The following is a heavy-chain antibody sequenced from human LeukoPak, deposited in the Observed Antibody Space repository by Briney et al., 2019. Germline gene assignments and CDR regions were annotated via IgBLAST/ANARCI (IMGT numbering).Heavy chain of an antibody. CDR2: ISGSSRHK. D-gene: IGHD3-22*01. Sequence: GGSLRLSCAASGFTFSSYTMNWVRQAPGKGLEWVSSISGSSRHKYYADSVKGRFTISRDNAKNSLYLQMNSLRAEDTAVYYCVKALPLFYFDSSGPINYWGQGTLVTVSS. V-gene: IGHV3-21*01. J-gene: IGHJ4*02. CDR1: GFTFSSYT. CDR3: VKALPLFYFDSSGPINY.